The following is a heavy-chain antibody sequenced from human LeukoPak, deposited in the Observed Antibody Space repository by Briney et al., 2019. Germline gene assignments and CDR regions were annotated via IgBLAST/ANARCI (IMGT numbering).Heavy chain of an antibody. CDR3: ARDHIAVAGIRFPYYFDY. CDR1: GGSISSYY. CDR2: IYTSGST. J-gene: IGHJ4*02. Sequence: SETLSLTCTVSGGSISSYYWSWIRQPAGKGLEWIGRIYTSGSTNYNPSLKSRVTMSVDTSKNQFSLKLSSVTAADTAVYYCARDHIAVAGIRFPYYFDYWGQGTLVTVSS. V-gene: IGHV4-4*07. D-gene: IGHD6-19*01.